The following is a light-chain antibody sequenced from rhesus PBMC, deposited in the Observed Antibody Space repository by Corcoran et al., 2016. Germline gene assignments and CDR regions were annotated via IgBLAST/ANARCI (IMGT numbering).Light chain of an antibody. J-gene: IGKJ1*01. CDR2: GAS. Sequence: DIQMTQSPSSLSASVGDRVTITCRASQGITNDLAWYQQKPGETPKFLIYGASSFQSGIPSRFSGSGSGTDFTLTISILQSEDFATYYCQHYYSTPWTFGQGTKVEIK. CDR1: QGITND. V-gene: IGKV1-33*02. CDR3: QHYYSTPWT.